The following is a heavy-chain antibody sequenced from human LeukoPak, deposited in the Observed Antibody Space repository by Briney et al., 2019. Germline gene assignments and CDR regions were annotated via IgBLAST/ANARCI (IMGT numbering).Heavy chain of an antibody. V-gene: IGHV4-61*08. J-gene: IGHJ4*02. CDR1: GGSISSGGYY. CDR2: IYYSGST. CDR3: ARGVAVAGINTLLPDY. Sequence: SETLSLTCTVSGGSISSGGYYWSWIRQPPGKGLEWIGYIYYSGSTNYNPSLKSRVTISVDTSKNQFSLKLSSVTAADTAVYYCARGVAVAGINTLLPDYWGQGMLVVVSS. D-gene: IGHD6-19*01.